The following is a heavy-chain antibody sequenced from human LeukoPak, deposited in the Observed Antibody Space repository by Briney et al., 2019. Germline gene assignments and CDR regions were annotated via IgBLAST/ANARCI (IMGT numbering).Heavy chain of an antibody. CDR3: ARAVLLWFGELFN. CDR2: ISYDGSNK. J-gene: IGHJ4*02. D-gene: IGHD3-10*01. V-gene: IGHV3-30-3*01. Sequence: GGSLRLSCAASGFTFNGHWMSWVRQAPGKGLEWVAVISYDGSNKYYADSVKGRFTISRDNSKNTLYLQMNSLRAEDTAVYYCARAVLLWFGELFNWGQGTLVTVS. CDR1: GFTFNGHW.